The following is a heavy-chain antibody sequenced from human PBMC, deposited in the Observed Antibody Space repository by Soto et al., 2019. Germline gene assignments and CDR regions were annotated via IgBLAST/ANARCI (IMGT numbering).Heavy chain of an antibody. Sequence: TSETLSLTCAVYGGSFSGYYWSWIRQPPGKGLEWIGEINHSGSTNYNPSLKSRVTISVDTSKNQFSLKLSSVTAADTAVYYCARLRFGGLGRFDPWGQGTLVTVSS. J-gene: IGHJ5*02. CDR2: INHSGST. CDR1: GGSFSGYY. CDR3: ARLRFGGLGRFDP. V-gene: IGHV4-34*01. D-gene: IGHD3-10*01.